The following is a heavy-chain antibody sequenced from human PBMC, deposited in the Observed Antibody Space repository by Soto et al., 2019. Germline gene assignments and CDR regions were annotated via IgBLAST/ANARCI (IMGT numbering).Heavy chain of an antibody. D-gene: IGHD3-16*01. J-gene: IGHJ6*03. Sequence: GASVKVSCKASGGTFSSYTISWVRQAPGQGLEWMGRIIPILGIANYAQKFQGRVTITADKSTSTAYMELSSLRSEDTAVYYCARGREMGEPLEVGYYYYYMDVWGKGTTVTVSS. V-gene: IGHV1-69*02. CDR1: GGTFSSYT. CDR2: IIPILGIA. CDR3: ARGREMGEPLEVGYYYYYMDV.